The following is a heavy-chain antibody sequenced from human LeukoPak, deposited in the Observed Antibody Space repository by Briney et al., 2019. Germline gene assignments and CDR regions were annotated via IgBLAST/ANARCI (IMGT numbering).Heavy chain of an antibody. V-gene: IGHV3-64*01. CDR2: TSTNGGST. J-gene: IGHJ4*02. CDR3: ARDHGSGSYSDY. Sequence: PGGSLRLSCAASGFTFSSYAMHWVRQAPGKGLEYVSGTSTNGGSTNYANSVKGRFTISRDNSKNTLYLQMGSLRAEDMAVYYCARDHGSGSYSDYWGQGTLVTVSS. CDR1: GFTFSSYA. D-gene: IGHD1-26*01.